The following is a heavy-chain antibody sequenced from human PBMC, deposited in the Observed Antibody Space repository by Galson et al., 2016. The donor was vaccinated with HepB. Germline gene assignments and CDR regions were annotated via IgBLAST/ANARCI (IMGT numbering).Heavy chain of an antibody. J-gene: IGHJ4*02. V-gene: IGHV1-18*01. Sequence: SVKVSCKASGYTFTSYGITWVRQAPGQGLEWMGWISGYNGKTNHTQKFQGRVSMTTDTSTSTAYMELRSLRSDDTAVYYCAGAKKWLAITFDDWGQGTLVTVSS. D-gene: IGHD6-19*01. CDR1: GYTFTSYG. CDR3: AGAKKWLAITFDD. CDR2: ISGYNGKT.